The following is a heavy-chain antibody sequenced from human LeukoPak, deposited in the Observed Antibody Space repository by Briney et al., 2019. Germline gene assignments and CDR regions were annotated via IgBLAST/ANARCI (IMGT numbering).Heavy chain of an antibody. CDR2: INTNTGNP. Sequence: GASVKVSCKASGYTFTGYYMHWVRQAPGQGLEWMGWINTNTGNPTYAQGFTGRFVFSLDTSVSTAYLQISSLKAEDTAVYYCAREGQQLAPSWGQGTLVTVSS. J-gene: IGHJ5*02. D-gene: IGHD6-13*01. V-gene: IGHV7-4-1*02. CDR3: AREGQQLAPS. CDR1: GYTFTGYY.